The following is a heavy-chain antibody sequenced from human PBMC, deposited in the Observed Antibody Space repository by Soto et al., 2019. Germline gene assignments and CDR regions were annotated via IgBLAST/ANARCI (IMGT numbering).Heavy chain of an antibody. Sequence: GGSLRLSCAASGFTFSSYAMHWVRQAPGKGLEWVAVISYDGSNKYYADSVKGRFTISRDNSKNTLYLQMNSLRAEDTAVYYCARVGGSYRYNWFDPWGQGTLVTVPS. V-gene: IGHV3-30-3*01. CDR1: GFTFSSYA. CDR3: ARVGGSYRYNWFDP. D-gene: IGHD1-26*01. CDR2: ISYDGSNK. J-gene: IGHJ5*02.